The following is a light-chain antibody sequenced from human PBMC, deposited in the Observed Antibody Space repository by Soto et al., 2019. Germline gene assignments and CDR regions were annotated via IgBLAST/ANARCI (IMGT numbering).Light chain of an antibody. CDR2: GAS. CDR1: QSVSSN. Sequence: EIVMTQSPATLSVSPGERATLSCRASQSVSSNLAWYQQKPGQVPRLLIYGASTRATGIPARFSGSGSGTEFTLTISSLQSEDFAVYYCQQYNNWPRGTFGQGTKLEIK. V-gene: IGKV3-15*01. J-gene: IGKJ2*01. CDR3: QQYNNWPRGT.